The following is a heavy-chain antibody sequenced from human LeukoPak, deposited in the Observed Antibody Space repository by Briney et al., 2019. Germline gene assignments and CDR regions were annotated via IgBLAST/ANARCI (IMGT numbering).Heavy chain of an antibody. D-gene: IGHD4-17*01. Sequence: GASVKVSCKASGYTFTRYYMHWVRQAPGQGVEGMGVINHSGGSTNYAQKFEGRVTMTRDTSTSTVYIELSSLRSEDTAVYYCAREDYGDYSVPYYYYYMDVWGKGTTVTVSS. J-gene: IGHJ6*03. CDR3: AREDYGDYSVPYYYYYMDV. CDR1: GYTFTRYY. CDR2: INHSGGST. V-gene: IGHV1-46*01.